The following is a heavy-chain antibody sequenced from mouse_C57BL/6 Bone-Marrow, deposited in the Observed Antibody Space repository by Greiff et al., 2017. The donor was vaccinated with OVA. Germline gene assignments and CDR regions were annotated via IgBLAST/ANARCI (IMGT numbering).Heavy chain of an antibody. D-gene: IGHD3-2*02. J-gene: IGHJ3*01. Sequence: VQLQESGSDLRSPGSSVKLSCKDFDSEVFPNAYMSWVRQQPEHGFEWIRGILPSIGRTIYGEKFEDNATFVADTLSNTAYLERNSLTSEDSAFYYCARQLRLTVAYWGQGTLVTVSA. CDR1: DSEVFPNAY. CDR2: ILPSIGRT. V-gene: IGHV15-2*01. CDR3: ARQLRLTVAY.